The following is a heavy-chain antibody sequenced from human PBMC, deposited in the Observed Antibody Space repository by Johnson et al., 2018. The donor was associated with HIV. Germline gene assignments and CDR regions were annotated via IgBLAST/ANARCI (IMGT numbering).Heavy chain of an antibody. Sequence: EVQLVESGGGVVQPGGSLRLSCAASGFTFSGYWMSWVRQAPGKGLEWVANIKQDGSQKYYVDSVKGRFTISRDNAKNSVYLQLNSLRAGDTALYYCARGSYDGDAFDIWGQGTMVTVSS. J-gene: IGHJ3*02. CDR1: GFTFSGYW. CDR3: ARGSYDGDAFDI. V-gene: IGHV3-7*02. D-gene: IGHD1-26*01. CDR2: IKQDGSQK.